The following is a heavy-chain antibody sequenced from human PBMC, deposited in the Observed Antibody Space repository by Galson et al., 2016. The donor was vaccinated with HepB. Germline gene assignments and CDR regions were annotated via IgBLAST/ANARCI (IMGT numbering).Heavy chain of an antibody. CDR1: GFTFTRYG. V-gene: IGHV3-30*18. CDR2: ISYDGSNK. D-gene: IGHD2-8*01. CDR3: AKDSLVYAIDHYYGMDV. Sequence: LRLSCAASGFTFTRYGMHWVRQAPGKGLEWVAVISYDGSNKYYADSVKGRFTISRDNSKNTLDLQMNSLRAEDTAVYYCAKDSLVYAIDHYYGMDVWGQGTTVTVSS. J-gene: IGHJ6*02.